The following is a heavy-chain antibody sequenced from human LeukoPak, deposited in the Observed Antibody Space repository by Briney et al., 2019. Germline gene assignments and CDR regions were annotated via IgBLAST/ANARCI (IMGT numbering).Heavy chain of an antibody. CDR2: FYTGGST. J-gene: IGHJ4*02. V-gene: IGHV3-53*01. CDR3: ARGPDILTGYSPDFDY. D-gene: IGHD3-9*01. CDR1: GFTFSSSA. Sequence: GGSLRLSCAASGFTFSSSAMNWVRQAPGKGLEWVSVFYTGGSTYYADSVRGRFTISRDDSKNTLYLQMNSLRAEDTAVYYCARGPDILTGYSPDFDYWGQGTLVTVSS.